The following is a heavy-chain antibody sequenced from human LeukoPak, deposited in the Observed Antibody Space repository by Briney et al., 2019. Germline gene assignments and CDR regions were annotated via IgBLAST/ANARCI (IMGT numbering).Heavy chain of an antibody. J-gene: IGHJ4*02. CDR3: ARSRLTTVTSYYFDY. Sequence: PGPTLVNPTQTLTLTCTFSGFSLSTSGMCVSWIRQPPGKALEWLARIDWDDDYYYSTSLKTRLTISKDTSKNQVVLTMTNMDPVDTARYYCARSRLTTVTSYYFDYWGQGTLVTVSS. V-gene: IGHV2-70*11. D-gene: IGHD4-17*01. CDR1: GFSLSTSGMC. CDR2: IDWDDDY.